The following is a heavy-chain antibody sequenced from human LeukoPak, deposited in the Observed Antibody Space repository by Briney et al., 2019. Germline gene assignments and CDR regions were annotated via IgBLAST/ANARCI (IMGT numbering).Heavy chain of an antibody. CDR2: IYHSGST. J-gene: IGHJ4*01. CDR1: GGSIKSGDSY. D-gene: IGHD2-15*01. Sequence: SETLSVTCSVCGGSIKSGDSYWSWLRQPPGKGLEWIGYIYHSGSTYYNPSLKSRVTISVDTSKNQFSLRLSSVTAADTARYYCARGSGYFDYWGHGSLVTVSS. V-gene: IGHV4-30-4*08. CDR3: ARGSGYFDY.